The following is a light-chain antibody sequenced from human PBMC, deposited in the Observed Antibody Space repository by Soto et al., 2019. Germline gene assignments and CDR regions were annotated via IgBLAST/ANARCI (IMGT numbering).Light chain of an antibody. CDR1: SSNIGGHT. V-gene: IGLV1-44*01. CDR2: SNS. J-gene: IGLJ3*02. Sequence: QSVLTQPPSASGTPGQRVTISCSGSSSNIGGHTGNWYQQLPGTAPKLLIYSNSHRPSGVPARFSGSKSGTSASLAISALQSEDEAVYYCAAWDDSLNGPVFGGGTKLTVL. CDR3: AAWDDSLNGPV.